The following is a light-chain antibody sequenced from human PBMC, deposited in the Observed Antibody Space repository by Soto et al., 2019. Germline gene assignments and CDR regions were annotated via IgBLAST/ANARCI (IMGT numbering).Light chain of an antibody. CDR1: SSDVGEENY. J-gene: IGLJ2*01. CDR2: EVS. V-gene: IGLV2-8*01. Sequence: QSALTQPPSASGSPGQSVTITCSGTSSDVGEENYVSWYQQHPGKVPKLILYEVSKRPSGVPDRFSGARSGNTASLPVSGLQAEDEADYYCSSFAGSPVVFGGGTKLPVL. CDR3: SSFAGSPVV.